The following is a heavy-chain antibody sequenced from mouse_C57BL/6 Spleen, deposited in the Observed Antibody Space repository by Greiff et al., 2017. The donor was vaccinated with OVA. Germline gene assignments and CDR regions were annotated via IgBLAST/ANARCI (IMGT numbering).Heavy chain of an antibody. J-gene: IGHJ2*01. CDR1: GYAFSSSW. V-gene: IGHV1-82*01. CDR3: ARSEYYGLDY. Sequence: VQLQQSGPELVKPGASVKISCKASGYAFSSSWMNWVKQRPGKGLEWIGRIYPGDGDTNYNGQFKGKATLTADKSSSTAYMPRSSLTSEDSAVYFCARSEYYGLDYWGQGTTLTGSS. CDR2: IYPGDGDT. D-gene: IGHD1-1*01.